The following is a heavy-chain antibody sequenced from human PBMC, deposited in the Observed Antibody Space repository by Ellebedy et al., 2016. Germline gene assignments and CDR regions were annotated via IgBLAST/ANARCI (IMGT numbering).Heavy chain of an antibody. Sequence: SETLSLTXTVSGGSISSSSYYWGWIRQPPGKGLEWIGSIYYSGSTYYNPSLKSRVTISVDTSKNQFSLKLSSVTAADTAVYYCATHSSGWIPDAFDIWGQGTMVTVSS. D-gene: IGHD6-19*01. J-gene: IGHJ3*02. V-gene: IGHV4-39*07. CDR2: IYYSGST. CDR3: ATHSSGWIPDAFDI. CDR1: GGSISSSSYY.